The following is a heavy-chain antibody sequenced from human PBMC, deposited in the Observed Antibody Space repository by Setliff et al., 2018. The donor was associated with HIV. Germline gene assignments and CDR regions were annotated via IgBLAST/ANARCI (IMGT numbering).Heavy chain of an antibody. D-gene: IGHD1-26*01. V-gene: IGHV3-73*01. CDR1: GFSNSA. Sequence: PGGSLRLSCAASGFSNSALHWVRQAPGKGLEWVGRIRSKANNYATEYGASVKCRFIISRDDSKNMAYLQMNSLRTEDTAIYYCTRHRGSFDYWGLGTLVTVSS. CDR2: IRSKANNYAT. J-gene: IGHJ4*02. CDR3: TRHRGSFDY.